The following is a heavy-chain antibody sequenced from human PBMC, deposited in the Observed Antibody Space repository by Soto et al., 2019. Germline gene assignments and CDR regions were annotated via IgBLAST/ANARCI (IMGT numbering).Heavy chain of an antibody. CDR1: GYSLTSYR. CDR2: IDPRDSYT. Sequence: PGESLKIGRKGSGYSLTSYRISWVRQMPGKGWGWKGRIDPRDSYTNYSPSFQGHVTMSADKSISTPYLQWSSLKASDTAMYDCAVIPVAGFRFDYWSQGTLVTVSS. CDR3: AVIPVAGFRFDY. D-gene: IGHD6-19*01. V-gene: IGHV5-10-1*01. J-gene: IGHJ4*02.